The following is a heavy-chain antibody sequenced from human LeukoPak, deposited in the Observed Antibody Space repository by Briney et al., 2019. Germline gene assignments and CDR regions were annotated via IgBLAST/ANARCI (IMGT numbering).Heavy chain of an antibody. Sequence: QSGGSLRLSCAASGFTFSRHGMHWVRQAPGKGLEWVAIIRYDGSEKYYADSVEGRFTISKDNSRDTLYLEIDSLRVDDTAVYYCARETGIIGRDGRVDYWGQGALVTVSS. CDR3: ARETGIIGRDGRVDY. D-gene: IGHD1-14*01. V-gene: IGHV3-33*01. CDR1: GFTFSRHG. J-gene: IGHJ4*02. CDR2: IRYDGSEK.